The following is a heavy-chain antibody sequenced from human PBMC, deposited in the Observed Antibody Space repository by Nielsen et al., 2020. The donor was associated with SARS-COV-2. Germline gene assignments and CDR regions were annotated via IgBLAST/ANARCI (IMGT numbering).Heavy chain of an antibody. CDR1: GDSISSNNW. J-gene: IGHJ2*01. V-gene: IGHV4-4*02. CDR2: IIHSGST. D-gene: IGHD2-2*01. Sequence: GSLSLSCAVSGDSISSNNWWSWVRQPPGKGLEWIGEIIHSGSTHYNPSLKSRVTISVDKSKNQFSLNLTSVTAADTAVYYCARDWLGYCSSTSCYMGYFDLWGRGTLVTVSS. CDR3: ARDWLGYCSSTSCYMGYFDL.